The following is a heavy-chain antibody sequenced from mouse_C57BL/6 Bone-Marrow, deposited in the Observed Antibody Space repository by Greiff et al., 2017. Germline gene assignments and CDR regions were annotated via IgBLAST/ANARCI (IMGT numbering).Heavy chain of an antibody. CDR2: IYPGGGYT. V-gene: IGHV1-63*01. CDR3: AISAYYSSWFAY. CDR1: GYTFTNYW. J-gene: IGHJ3*01. Sequence: QVHVKQSGAELVRPGTSVKMSCKASGYTFTNYWIGWAKQRPGHGLEWIGDIYPGGGYTNYNEKFKGKATLTADKSSSTAYMQFSSLTSEDSAIYYCAISAYYSSWFAYWGQGTLVTVSA. D-gene: IGHD2-12*01.